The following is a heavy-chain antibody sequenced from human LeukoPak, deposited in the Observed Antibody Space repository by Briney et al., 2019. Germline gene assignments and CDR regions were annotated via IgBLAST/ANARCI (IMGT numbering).Heavy chain of an antibody. V-gene: IGHV1-8*01. CDR2: MKPTSGET. CDR1: GYTLTNHD. J-gene: IGHJ5*02. Sequence: ASVKVSCKASGYTLTNHDINWVRQATGQGLEWMGWMKPTSGETGYAQKFQGRATMTRDTSINTAYMELRSLTSEDTAVYYCARDYGGNSGWFDPWGQGTLVTVSS. D-gene: IGHD4-23*01. CDR3: ARDYGGNSGWFDP.